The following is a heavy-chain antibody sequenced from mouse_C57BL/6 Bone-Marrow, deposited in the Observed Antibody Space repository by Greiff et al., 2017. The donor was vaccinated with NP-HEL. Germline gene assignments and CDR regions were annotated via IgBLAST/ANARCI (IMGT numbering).Heavy chain of an antibody. Sequence: VQLQESGPGLVQPSQSLSITCTVSGFSLTSYGVHWVRQSPGKGLEWLGVIWSGGSTDYNAAFISRLSISKDNSKSQVFFKMNSLRADDTAIYYCARGDWVDYWGQGTTLTVSS. CDR3: ARGDWVDY. V-gene: IGHV2-2*01. CDR2: IWSGGST. D-gene: IGHD4-1*01. CDR1: GFSLTSYG. J-gene: IGHJ2*01.